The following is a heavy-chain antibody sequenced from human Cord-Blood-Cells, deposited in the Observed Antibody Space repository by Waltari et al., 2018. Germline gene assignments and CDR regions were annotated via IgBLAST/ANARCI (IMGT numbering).Heavy chain of an antibody. Sequence: QVQLQQGGAGLLQPSEPLSLPCVAPGGSFSGYSWRWFRQPPGKGLEWSGEINHSGSTNYNPSLNSRVTISVDTSKNQFSLKLSSVTAADTAVYYCARNYDFWSGYVYYWGQGTLVTVSS. CDR3: ARNYDFWSGYVYY. CDR1: GGSFSGYS. D-gene: IGHD3-3*01. CDR2: INHSGST. V-gene: IGHV4-34*01. J-gene: IGHJ4*02.